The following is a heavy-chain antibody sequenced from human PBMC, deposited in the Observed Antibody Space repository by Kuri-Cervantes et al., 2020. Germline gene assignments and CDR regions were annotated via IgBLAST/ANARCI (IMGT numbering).Heavy chain of an antibody. CDR3: ARAHDSSYWYFDL. V-gene: IGHV4-61*08. Sequence: SETLSLTCTVFGGSVSSGGYYWSWIRQPPGKGLEWIGSIHYGGSSNYHPSLKSRITMSVDTSKNQFSLKVSSVTAANTAVYYCARAHDSSYWYFDLWGRSILVTVSS. CDR1: GGSVSSGGYY. D-gene: IGHD2-15*01. CDR2: IHYGGSS. J-gene: IGHJ2*01.